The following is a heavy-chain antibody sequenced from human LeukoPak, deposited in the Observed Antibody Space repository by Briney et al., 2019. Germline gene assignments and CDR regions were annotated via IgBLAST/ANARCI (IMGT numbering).Heavy chain of an antibody. CDR3: ARALCSSTSCYEVVGY. CDR2: ISAYNGNT. D-gene: IGHD2-2*01. CDR1: GYTFTSYG. V-gene: IGHV1-18*01. Sequence: GASVKVSCKASGYTFTSYGISWVRQAPGRGLEWMGWISAYNGNTNYAQKLQGRVTMTTDTSTSTAYMELRSLRSDDTAVYYCARALCSSTSCYEVVGYWGQGTLVTVSS. J-gene: IGHJ4*02.